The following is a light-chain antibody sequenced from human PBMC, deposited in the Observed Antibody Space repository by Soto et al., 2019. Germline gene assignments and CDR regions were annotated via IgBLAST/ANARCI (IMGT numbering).Light chain of an antibody. CDR1: SSNIGAGYD. Sequence: VRTQPPPVSGAPRRRVPISCTGSSSNIGAGYDVPWYQQLPGTAPKLLIYGNNNRPSGVPDRFSGSKSGTSASLAVTGLQAEDEADYSCQSYATGLSVLYVFGTGTKVTVL. CDR2: GNN. J-gene: IGLJ1*01. V-gene: IGLV1-40*01. CDR3: QSYATGLSVLYV.